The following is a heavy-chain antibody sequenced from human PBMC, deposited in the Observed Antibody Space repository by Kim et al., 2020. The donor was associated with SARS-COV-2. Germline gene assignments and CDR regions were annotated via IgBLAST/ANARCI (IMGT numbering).Heavy chain of an antibody. Sequence: GESLKISCKGSGYSFTSYWIGWVRQMPGKGLEWMGIIYPGDSDTRYSPSFQGQVTISADKSISTAYLQWSSLKASDTAMYYCASLGPYCSGGSCYPGGMDVWGQGTTVTVSS. CDR2: IYPGDSDT. V-gene: IGHV5-51*01. J-gene: IGHJ6*02. CDR1: GYSFTSYW. CDR3: ASLGPYCSGGSCYPGGMDV. D-gene: IGHD2-15*01.